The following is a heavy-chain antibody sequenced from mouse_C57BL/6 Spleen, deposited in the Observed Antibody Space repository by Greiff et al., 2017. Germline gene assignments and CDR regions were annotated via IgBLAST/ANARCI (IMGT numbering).Heavy chain of an antibody. CDR3: ARGAYYSNYEGFAY. CDR1: GYTFTSYW. V-gene: IGHV1-55*01. CDR2: IYPGSGST. J-gene: IGHJ3*01. D-gene: IGHD2-5*01. Sequence: QVQLQQPGAELVKPGASVKMSCKASGYTFTSYWITWVKQRPGQGLESIGDIYPGSGSTNYNEKFKSKATLTVDTSSSTAYMQLSSLTSEDSAVYYCARGAYYSNYEGFAYWGQGTLVTVSA.